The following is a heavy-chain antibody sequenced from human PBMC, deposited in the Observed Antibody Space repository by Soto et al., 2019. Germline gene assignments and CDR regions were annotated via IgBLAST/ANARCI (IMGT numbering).Heavy chain of an antibody. CDR3: ARRGGREYFDL. CDR2: IYPGDSDT. CDR1: GYSFTSNL. V-gene: IGHV5-51*01. Sequence: GQSLKISCQGSGYSFTSNLIGWVRQMPGKGLEWMGIIYPGDSDTRYSPSFHGQVTISADRSTSTTYLQSSSQKASETAMYYCARRGGREYFDLWGRGTLVTVSS. D-gene: IGHD3-16*01. J-gene: IGHJ2*01.